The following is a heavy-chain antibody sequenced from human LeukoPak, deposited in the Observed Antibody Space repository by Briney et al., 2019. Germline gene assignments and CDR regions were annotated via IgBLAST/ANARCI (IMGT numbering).Heavy chain of an antibody. V-gene: IGHV3-48*03. J-gene: IGHJ4*02. D-gene: IGHD3-16*01. CDR3: ASPFGG. CDR2: ISSSGTTI. CDR1: GFTFRTYE. Sequence: GGSLRLSCAASGFTFRTYEMNWVRQAPGKGLAWVSYISSSGTTIYYADSVKGRFTISRDNGKNSLYLQMTSLRAEDTAIYYCASPFGGWGQGTLVTVSS.